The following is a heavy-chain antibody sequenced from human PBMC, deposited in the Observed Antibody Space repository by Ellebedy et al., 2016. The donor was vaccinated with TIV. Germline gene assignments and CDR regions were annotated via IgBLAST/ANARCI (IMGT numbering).Heavy chain of an antibody. V-gene: IGHV4-39*01. D-gene: IGHD3-3*01. CDR3: ARRGLLEWGLREYFDL. Sequence: SETLSLXCTVSGGSISSSSYYWGWIRQPPGKGLEWIGSIYYSGSTYYNPSLKSRVTISVDTSKNQFSLKLSSVTAADTAVYYCARRGLLEWGLREYFDLWGRGTLVTVSS. J-gene: IGHJ2*01. CDR2: IYYSGST. CDR1: GGSISSSSYY.